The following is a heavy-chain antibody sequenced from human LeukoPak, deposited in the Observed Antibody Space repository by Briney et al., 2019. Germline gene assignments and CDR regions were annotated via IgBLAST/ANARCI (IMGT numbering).Heavy chain of an antibody. CDR1: GYTFTSYY. J-gene: IGHJ6*02. CDR2: INPSGGST. Sequence: ASVKVSCKASGYTFTSYYMHWVRQAPGQGLEWMGIINPSGGSTSYAQKFQGRVTMTRDMSTSTAYMELRSLRSDDTAVYYCARQGPSYYYYGMDVWGQGTTVTVSS. CDR3: ARQGPSYYYYGMDV. V-gene: IGHV1-46*01.